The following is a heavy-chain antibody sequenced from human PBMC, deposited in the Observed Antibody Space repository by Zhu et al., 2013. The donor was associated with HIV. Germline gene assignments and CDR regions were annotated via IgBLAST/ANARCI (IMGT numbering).Heavy chain of an antibody. J-gene: IGHJ3*01. CDR2: INPSGGST. Sequence: QVQLVQSGAEVKKPGASVKVSCKASGYTFTSYYMHWVRQAPGQGLEWMGIINPSGGSTSYAQKFQGRVTMTRDTSTSTVYMELSSLRSEDTAVYYCAERGDYSSSWYGSFWISWGQGTMVTVSS. CDR1: GYTFTSYY. V-gene: IGHV1-46*01. CDR3: AERGDYSSSWYGSFWIS. D-gene: IGHD6-13*01.